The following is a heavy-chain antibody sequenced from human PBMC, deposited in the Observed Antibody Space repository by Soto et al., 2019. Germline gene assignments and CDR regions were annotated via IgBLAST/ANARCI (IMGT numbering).Heavy chain of an antibody. J-gene: IGHJ3*02. CDR1: GFTFDDYA. CDR3: AKGFRGVKYAFDI. CDR2: ISWNSGSI. D-gene: IGHD2-21*01. Sequence: EVQLVESGGGLVQPGRSLRLSCAASGFTFDDYAMHWVRQAPGKGLEWVSGISWNSGSIGYADSVKGRFTISRDNAKNSLYLQMNSLRAEDTALYYCAKGFRGVKYAFDIWGQGTMVTVSS. V-gene: IGHV3-9*01.